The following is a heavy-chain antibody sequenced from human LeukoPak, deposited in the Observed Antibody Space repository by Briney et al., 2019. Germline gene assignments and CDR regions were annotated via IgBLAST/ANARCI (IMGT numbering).Heavy chain of an antibody. CDR1: GYTFTGYY. D-gene: IGHD1-14*01. Sequence: GASVKVSCKASGYTFTGYYMHWVRQAPGQGLEWMGWINPNSGDTNYAQKFQGRVAMTRDTSISTACMELSRLTSDDTAVYYCARERAEGGHAFDIWGQGTMVTVSS. CDR3: ARERAEGGHAFDI. CDR2: INPNSGDT. V-gene: IGHV1-2*02. J-gene: IGHJ3*02.